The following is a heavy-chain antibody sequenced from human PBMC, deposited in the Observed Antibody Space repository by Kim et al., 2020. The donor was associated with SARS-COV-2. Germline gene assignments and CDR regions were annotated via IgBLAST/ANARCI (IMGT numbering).Heavy chain of an antibody. D-gene: IGHD2-15*01. J-gene: IGHJ5*02. Sequence: GGSLRLSCAGSGFPFSDYGVSWVRQAPGQGLECVSTIGSNGRNSYYTASVKGRFTISTDNSKNTFYLQMNELTVDDTAIYYCASIRGVAWGQGTLVTVSS. CDR1: GFPFSDYG. V-gene: IGHV3-23*01. CDR2: IGSNGRNS. CDR3: ASIRGVA.